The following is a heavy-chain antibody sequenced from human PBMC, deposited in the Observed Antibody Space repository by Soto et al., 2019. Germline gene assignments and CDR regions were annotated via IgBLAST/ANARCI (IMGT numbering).Heavy chain of an antibody. CDR1: GGSISSSSYY. J-gene: IGHJ6*02. V-gene: IGHV4-39*01. D-gene: IGHD4-17*01. CDR2: IYYSGST. CDR3: ARVDYGDYVDYYYYGMDV. Sequence: SETLSLTCTVSGGSISSSSYYWGWIRQPPGKGLEWIGSIYYSGSTYYNPSLKSRVTISVDTSKNQFSLKLSSVTAADTAVYYCARVDYGDYVDYYYYGMDVWGQGTTVTVSS.